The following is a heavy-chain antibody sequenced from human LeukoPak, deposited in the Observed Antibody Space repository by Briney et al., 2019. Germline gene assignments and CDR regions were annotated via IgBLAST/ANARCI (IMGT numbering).Heavy chain of an antibody. CDR2: ISSSSSYI. CDR3: ARDLVGATAS. CDR1: GFTFSTYT. J-gene: IGHJ5*02. V-gene: IGHV3-21*01. D-gene: IGHD1-26*01. Sequence: GGSLRLSCAASGFTFSTYTMSWVRQAPGKGLEWVSSISSSSSYIHYADSVKGRFTISRDNAKNSLYLQMNSLRDEDTAVYYCARDLVGATASWGQGTLVTVSS.